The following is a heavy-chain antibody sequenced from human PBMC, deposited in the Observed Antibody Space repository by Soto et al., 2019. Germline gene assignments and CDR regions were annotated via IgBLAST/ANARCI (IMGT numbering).Heavy chain of an antibody. CDR3: ARDSMRDGYTSPNFDY. D-gene: IGHD5-12*01. CDR1: GFPFSSYA. V-gene: IGHV3-30-3*01. Sequence: QVQLVESGGGVVQPGRSLRLSCAASGFPFSSYAMHGVRQAPGKGLEGVAVISYDGSNKYYADSVKGRFTISRDNSKNPLYLQMNSLRAEDTAVYYCARDSMRDGYTSPNFDYWGQGTLVTVSS. CDR2: ISYDGSNK. J-gene: IGHJ4*02.